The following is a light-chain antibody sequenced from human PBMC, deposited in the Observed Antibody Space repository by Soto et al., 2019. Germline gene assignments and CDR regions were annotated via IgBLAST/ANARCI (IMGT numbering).Light chain of an antibody. CDR3: SSYTSSSTYV. CDR1: SSNDGGYNY. J-gene: IGLJ1*01. Sequence: LTQPASVSGSPGQSITISCTETSSNDGGYNYVSWYQQHPGKAPKLMIYDVSNRPSGVSNRFSGSKSGNTASLTISGFQAEDEADYYSSSYTSSSTYVFGTGTKVTVL. V-gene: IGLV2-14*01. CDR2: DVS.